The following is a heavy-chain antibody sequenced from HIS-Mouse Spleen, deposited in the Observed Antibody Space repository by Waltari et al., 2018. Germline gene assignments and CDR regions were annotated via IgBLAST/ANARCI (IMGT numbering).Heavy chain of an antibody. D-gene: IGHD1-1*01. CDR2: FDPEDGET. CDR1: GYTLADFS. CDR3: ATAGQLTWYFDL. V-gene: IGHV1-24*01. Sequence: QVQLVQSGAEVKKPGASVKVSCKVSGYTLADFSMHWVRQAPGKGLEWGGGFDPEDGETIYAQKFQGRVTMTEDTSTDTAYMELSSLRSEDTAVYYCATAGQLTWYFDLWGRGTLVTVSS. J-gene: IGHJ2*01.